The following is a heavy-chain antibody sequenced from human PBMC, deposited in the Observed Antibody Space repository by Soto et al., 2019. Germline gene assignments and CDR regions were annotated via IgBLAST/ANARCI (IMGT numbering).Heavy chain of an antibody. CDR3: ARTSGRREYYNAYGMDV. D-gene: IGHD1-26*01. J-gene: IGHJ6*02. Sequence: SVKVSCKASGGTFSSYAISWVRQAPGQGLEWMGGIIPIFGTANYAQKFQGRVTITADESTSTAYMELSSLRSEDTAVYYCARTSGRREYYNAYGMDVWGQGTTVTVSS. CDR1: GGTFSSYA. CDR2: IIPIFGTA. V-gene: IGHV1-69*13.